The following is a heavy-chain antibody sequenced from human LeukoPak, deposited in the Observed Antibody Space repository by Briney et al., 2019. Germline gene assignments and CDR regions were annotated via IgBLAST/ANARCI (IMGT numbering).Heavy chain of an antibody. CDR1: GFTFSNFG. V-gene: IGHV3-23*01. CDR3: AKYGIVLPPGSHIPHWFDF. CDR2: IVGLGGDT. Sequence: GGSLRLSCAASGFTFSNFGITWVRQAPGRGLEWVSTIVGLGGDTYYRECVKGRFTIARDISKNIGYLQLSSLRGDDTAVYYCAKYGIVLPPGSHIPHWFDFWGQGSLVTVTS. J-gene: IGHJ5*01. D-gene: IGHD2-8*01.